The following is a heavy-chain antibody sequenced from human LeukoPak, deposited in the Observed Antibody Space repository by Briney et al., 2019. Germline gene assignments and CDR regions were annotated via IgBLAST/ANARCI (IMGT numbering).Heavy chain of an antibody. CDR1: GFTFSSYA. CDR3: ATGIAVAAFDY. CDR2: ISSNGDST. Sequence: SGGSLRLSCAASGFTFSSYAMHWVRQAPGKGLEYVSGISSNGDSTDYANSVKGRSTISRDNSKNTLYLQMGSLRSEDMAVFYCATGIAVAAFDYWGQGTLVTVSS. D-gene: IGHD6-19*01. V-gene: IGHV3-64*01. J-gene: IGHJ4*02.